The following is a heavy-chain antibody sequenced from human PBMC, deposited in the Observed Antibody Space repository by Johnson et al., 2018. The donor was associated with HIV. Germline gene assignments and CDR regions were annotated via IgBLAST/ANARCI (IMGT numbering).Heavy chain of an antibody. D-gene: IGHD1-26*01. V-gene: IGHV3-23*04. CDR3: AKDWSRTVGATLGPGAFYI. Sequence: VQLVESGGGLVQPGGSLRLSCAASGFTFSSYGMSWVRQAPGKGLEWVSGVTGTGGDTFYAESVKGRFTISRDNSKNTLYLQMNSLRAEDTAVYYCAKDWSRTVGATLGPGAFYIWGQGTMVTVSS. CDR1: GFTFSSYG. CDR2: VTGTGGDT. J-gene: IGHJ3*02.